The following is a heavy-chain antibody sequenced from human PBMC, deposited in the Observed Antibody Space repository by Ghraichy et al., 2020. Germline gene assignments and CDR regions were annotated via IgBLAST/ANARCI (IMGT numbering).Heavy chain of an antibody. D-gene: IGHD2/OR15-2a*01. J-gene: IGHJ3*02. V-gene: IGHV3-48*01. CDR2: IGSGGSPI. CDR1: GFTFTTYS. CDR3: ARGWRLNSFDM. Sequence: GGSLRLSCAASGFTFTTYSMDWVRQAPGKGLEWVSFIGSGGSPIYYADSVGGRFTISRDNGKNSVYLQMNSPRADDTAVYYGARGWRLNSFDMWGQGTLVTVSS.